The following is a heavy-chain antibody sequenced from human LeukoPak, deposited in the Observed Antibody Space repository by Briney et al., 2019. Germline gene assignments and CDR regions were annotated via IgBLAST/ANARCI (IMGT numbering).Heavy chain of an antibody. CDR3: ARAVTLDAFDI. CDR2: INPNSGGT. V-gene: IGHV1-2*02. J-gene: IGHJ3*02. Sequence: GASXKVSCKASGYTFTGYYMHWVRQAPGQGLEWMGWINPNSGGTNYAHKFQRTVPITRHTSISTAYMQLSRLRSDDTAVYYCARAVTLDAFDIWGQGTMVTVSS. CDR1: GYTFTGYY. D-gene: IGHD3-16*01.